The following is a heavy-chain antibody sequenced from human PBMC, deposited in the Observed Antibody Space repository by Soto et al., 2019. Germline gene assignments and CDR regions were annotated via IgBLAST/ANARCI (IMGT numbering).Heavy chain of an antibody. CDR2: ISGSGGST. CDR3: AKDMLPRDLFWRFQLIFDP. V-gene: IGHV3-23*01. D-gene: IGHD3-3*01. J-gene: IGHJ5*02. Sequence: EVQLLESGGGLVQPGGSLRLSCAASGFTFSSYAMSWVRQAPGKGLEWVSAISGSGGSTYYADPVKGRFTISRDNSKNTLYLQMNSLRAEDTAVYYCAKDMLPRDLFWRFQLIFDPCGQGTLVTVSS. CDR1: GFTFSSYA.